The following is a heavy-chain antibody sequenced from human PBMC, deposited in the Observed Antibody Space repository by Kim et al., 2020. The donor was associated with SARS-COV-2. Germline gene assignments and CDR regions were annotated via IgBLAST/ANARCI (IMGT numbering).Heavy chain of an antibody. V-gene: IGHV3-15*01. Sequence: GGSLRLSCAASGFTFSSDCMSWVRQAPGKGLEWVGGIKGGGGGTNKDDSAPGRVSFTRARYEKKKNLYLHSNSLETNDTSVCECTIDTYWGQG. CDR1: GFTFSSDC. CDR3: TIDTY. CDR2: IKGGGGGTNK. J-gene: IGHJ4*02.